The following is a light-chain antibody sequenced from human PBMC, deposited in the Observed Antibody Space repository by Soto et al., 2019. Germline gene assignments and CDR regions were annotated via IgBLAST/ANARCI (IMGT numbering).Light chain of an antibody. CDR1: SSDIGGYEY. V-gene: IGLV2-14*03. J-gene: IGLJ1*01. CDR3: NSYTSSNPLGV. Sequence: QSALTQPASVSGSPGQSITISCTGTSSDIGGYEYVSWYQQQPGKAPKRIIYDVSDRPSGVSNRFSGSKSGNTASLAISGLQAEDEADYYCNSYTSSNPLGVFGTGTKGTVL. CDR2: DVS.